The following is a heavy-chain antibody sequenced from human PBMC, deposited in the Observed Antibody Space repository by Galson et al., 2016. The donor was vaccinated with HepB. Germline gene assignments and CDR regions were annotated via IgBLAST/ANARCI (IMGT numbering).Heavy chain of an antibody. Sequence: SLRLSCAASGFTFTRYAMSWVRQAPGKGLEWVSTISDSGQSTHYADSVKGRFTVSKDNSKNTLYLQMDSLRAEDTAVYYCARARAEYSSSSLPFEYWGQGTLVTVSS. CDR3: ARARAEYSSSSLPFEY. CDR2: ISDSGQST. CDR1: GFTFTRYA. J-gene: IGHJ4*02. V-gene: IGHV3-23*01. D-gene: IGHD6-6*01.